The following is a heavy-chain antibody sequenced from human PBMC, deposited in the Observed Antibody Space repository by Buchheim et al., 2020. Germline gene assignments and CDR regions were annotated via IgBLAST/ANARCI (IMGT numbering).Heavy chain of an antibody. J-gene: IGHJ6*02. Sequence: QVQLQESGPGLVKPSGTLSLTCAVSSGSISSSYWWSWVRQPPGKGLEWIGEISQSGDTSYTPSLKSRVSMSLDNPKNQPSLNLNSVTAADTAVYYCARNYYFYGMDVWGQGTT. CDR2: ISQSGDT. CDR3: ARNYYFYGMDV. CDR1: SGSISSSYW. V-gene: IGHV4-4*02.